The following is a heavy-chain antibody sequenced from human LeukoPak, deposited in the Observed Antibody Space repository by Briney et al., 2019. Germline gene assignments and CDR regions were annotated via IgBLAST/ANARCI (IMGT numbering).Heavy chain of an antibody. V-gene: IGHV1-8*03. CDR2: MNPNSGST. J-gene: IGHJ4*02. CDR1: GYTFTSYD. Sequence: GASVKVSCKASGYTFTSYDINWVRQATGQGLEWMGWMNPNSGSTGYAQKFQGRVTITRNTSISTAYMELSGLRSEDTAVYYCARGRSTGHPYYFEYWGQGTLVTVSS. CDR3: ARGRSTGHPYYFEY.